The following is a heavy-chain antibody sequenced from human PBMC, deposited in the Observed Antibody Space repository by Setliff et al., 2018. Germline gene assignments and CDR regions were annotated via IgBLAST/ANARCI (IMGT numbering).Heavy chain of an antibody. V-gene: IGHV1-69*05. D-gene: IGHD5-18*01. CDR2: TIPIFGST. CDR1: GGTFSSYG. Sequence: ASVKVSCKASGGTFSSYGISWVRQAPGQGLEWMGGTIPIFGSTNHAQKFQDRVTIITDESTSTAYMELRSLRTEDTAVYYCAREGVDTRSSTDYRYYMDVWGKGTTVTVSS. J-gene: IGHJ6*03. CDR3: AREGVDTRSSTDYRYYMDV.